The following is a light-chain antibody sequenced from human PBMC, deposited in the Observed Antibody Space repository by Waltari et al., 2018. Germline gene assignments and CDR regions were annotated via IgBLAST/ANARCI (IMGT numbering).Light chain of an antibody. CDR1: QTALDSSNNKNY. J-gene: IGKJ2*01. V-gene: IGKV4-1*01. Sequence: DIVMTQSPDSLAVSLGERATINCRSSQTALDSSNNKNYVAWYQQKPGQPPKLLFYWASTRESGVPDRFRGSESGTEFTLTVSSLQPEDVAVYYCQQYYTIPYTFGQGTKLEI. CDR3: QQYYTIPYT. CDR2: WAS.